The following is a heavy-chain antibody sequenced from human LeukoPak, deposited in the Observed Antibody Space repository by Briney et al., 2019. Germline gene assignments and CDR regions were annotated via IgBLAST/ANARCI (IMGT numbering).Heavy chain of an antibody. D-gene: IGHD2-15*01. V-gene: IGHV1-2*02. CDR3: ARPYCSGGSCHDYFDY. J-gene: IGHJ4*02. Sequence: ASVKVSCKASGYTFTGYYMHWVRQAPGQGLEWMGWINPNSGGTNYAQKFQGRVTMTRDTSISTAYMELSRLRSDDTAVYCCARPYCSGGSCHDYFDYWGQGTLVTVSS. CDR2: INPNSGGT. CDR1: GYTFTGYY.